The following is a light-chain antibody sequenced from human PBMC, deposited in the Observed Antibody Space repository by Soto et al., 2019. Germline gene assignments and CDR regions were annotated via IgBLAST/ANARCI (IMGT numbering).Light chain of an antibody. CDR1: QSIISK. CDR2: DAS. J-gene: IGKJ5*01. Sequence: ENVLTQSPGTLSLSPGERATLSCRASQSIISKLAWYQQKPGQAPRLLIYDASNRATGIPARFSGSGSGTDFTLTISSLEPEDFAVYYCQQRSNWPPITFGQGTRLEIK. CDR3: QQRSNWPPIT. V-gene: IGKV3-11*01.